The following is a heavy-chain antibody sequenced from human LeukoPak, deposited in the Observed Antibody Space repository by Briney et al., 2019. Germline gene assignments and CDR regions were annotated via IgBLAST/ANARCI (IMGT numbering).Heavy chain of an antibody. D-gene: IGHD1-26*01. J-gene: IGHJ4*02. Sequence: ASVKVSCKASGYTFTNYYIHWVRQAPGQGLEWMGIINPSGGSTSYAQKFQGRVSMTADTSTSTAYMELRSLRSDDTAVYYCARSGRGTYYYFDLWGQGTLVTVSS. CDR3: ARSGRGTYYYFDL. CDR1: GYTFTNYY. CDR2: INPSGGST. V-gene: IGHV1-46*01.